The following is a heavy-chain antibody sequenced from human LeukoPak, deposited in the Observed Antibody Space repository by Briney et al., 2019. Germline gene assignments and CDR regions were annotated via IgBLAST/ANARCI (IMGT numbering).Heavy chain of an antibody. V-gene: IGHV3-48*03. Sequence: PGGSLRLSCAASGFTFSSYEMNWVRQAPGKGLEWVSYISSSGSTIYYADSVKGRFTISRDNAKNSLYLQMNSLRAEDTAVYYCASMHGTNSGSYRGDYWGQGTLVTVSS. CDR3: ASMHGTNSGSYRGDY. CDR1: GFTFSSYE. CDR2: ISSSGSTI. D-gene: IGHD1-26*01. J-gene: IGHJ4*02.